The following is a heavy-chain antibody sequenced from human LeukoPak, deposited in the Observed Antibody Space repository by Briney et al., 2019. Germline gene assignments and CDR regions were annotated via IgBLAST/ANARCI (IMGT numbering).Heavy chain of an antibody. CDR1: GGSFSGYY. V-gene: IGHV4-34*01. CDR3: ARSLRDAFDI. J-gene: IGHJ3*02. Sequence: SETLSLTCAVYGGSFSGYYWSWIRQPPGKGLEWIGEINHSGSTNYNPSLKSRVTISVDTSKNQFSLKLSSVTAADTAVYYCARSLRDAFDIWGQGTMVTVSS. CDR2: INHSGST.